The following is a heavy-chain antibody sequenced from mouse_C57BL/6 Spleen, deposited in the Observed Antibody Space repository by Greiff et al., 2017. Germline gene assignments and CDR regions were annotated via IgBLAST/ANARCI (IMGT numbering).Heavy chain of an antibody. Sequence: VQLKESGPELVKPGASVKIPCKASGYTFTDYNMDWVKQSHGKSLEWIGDINPNNGGTIYNQKFKGKATLTVDKSSSTAYMELRSLTSEDTAVYYCARKFTTVFDYWGQGTTLTVSS. CDR2: INPNNGGT. D-gene: IGHD1-1*01. J-gene: IGHJ2*01. CDR1: GYTFTDYN. CDR3: ARKFTTVFDY. V-gene: IGHV1-18*01.